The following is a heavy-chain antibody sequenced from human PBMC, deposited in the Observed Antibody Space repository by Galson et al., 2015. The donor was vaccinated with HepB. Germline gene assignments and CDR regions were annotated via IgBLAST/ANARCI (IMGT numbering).Heavy chain of an antibody. V-gene: IGHV4-34*01. D-gene: IGHD5-12*01. CDR2: ISHRGET. CDR3: ARGGNSGYDEFDYPKFYMDV. CDR1: GGSFGGYY. Sequence: ETLSLTCTMSGGSFGGYYWSWVRQSPGKVMEWIGEISHRGETNYNPSLETRVTMSVDSSMKQFSLNLKSLTAADTATYYCARGGNSGYDEFDYPKFYMDVWGKGATVTVSS. J-gene: IGHJ6*03.